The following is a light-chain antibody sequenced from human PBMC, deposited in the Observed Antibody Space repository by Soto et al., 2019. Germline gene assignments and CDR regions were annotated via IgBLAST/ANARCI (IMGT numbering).Light chain of an antibody. Sequence: EIVLTQSPATLSLSPGERATLSCRASQSINRHLAWYRQKPGQAPRLLIYDASNRATGIPARFSGSGSGTDFTLTISSLEPEDFGAYYCQQRSNWPPVTFGGGTKVDSK. V-gene: IGKV3-11*01. CDR3: QQRSNWPPVT. J-gene: IGKJ4*01. CDR1: QSINRH. CDR2: DAS.